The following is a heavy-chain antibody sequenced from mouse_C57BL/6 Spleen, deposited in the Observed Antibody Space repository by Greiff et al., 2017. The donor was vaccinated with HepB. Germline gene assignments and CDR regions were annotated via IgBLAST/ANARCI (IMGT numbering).Heavy chain of an antibody. V-gene: IGHV5-4*01. CDR2: ISDGGSYT. Sequence: EVKLMESGGGLVKPGGSLKLSCAASGFTFSSYAMSWVRQTPEKRLEWVATISDGGSYTYYPDNVKGRFTISRDNAKNNLYLQMSHLKSEDTAMYYCARDRGGYYDYSWFAYWGQGTLVTVSA. CDR3: ARDRGGYYDYSWFAY. CDR1: GFTFSSYA. D-gene: IGHD2-4*01. J-gene: IGHJ3*01.